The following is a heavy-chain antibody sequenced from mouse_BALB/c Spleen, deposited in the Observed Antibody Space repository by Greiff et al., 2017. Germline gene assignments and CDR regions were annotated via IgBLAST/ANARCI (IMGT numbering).Heavy chain of an antibody. CDR3: ARDYGYPYYFDY. CDR2: IDPANGNT. CDR1: GFNIKDTY. Sequence: VQLQQSGAELVKPGASVKLSCTASGFNIKDTYMHWVKQRPEQGLEWIGRIDPANGNTKYDPKFQGKATITADTSSNTAYLQLSSLTSEDTAVYYCARDYGYPYYFDYWGQGTTRTVSS. J-gene: IGHJ2*01. D-gene: IGHD1-2*01. V-gene: IGHV14-3*02.